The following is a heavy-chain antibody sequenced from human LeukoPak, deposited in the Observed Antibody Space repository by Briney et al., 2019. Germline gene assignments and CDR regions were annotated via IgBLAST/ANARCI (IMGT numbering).Heavy chain of an antibody. Sequence: SETLSLTCTVSVGSISSSSYYWGWIRQPPGKGLEWIGSIYYSGSTYYNPSLKSRVPISVDTSKNQFSLKLSSVTAADTAGYYCARAKFPGGAVAGTFDYWGQGTLVTVSS. D-gene: IGHD6-19*01. CDR2: IYYSGST. J-gene: IGHJ4*02. CDR3: ARAKFPGGAVAGTFDY. CDR1: VGSISSSSYY. V-gene: IGHV4-39*01.